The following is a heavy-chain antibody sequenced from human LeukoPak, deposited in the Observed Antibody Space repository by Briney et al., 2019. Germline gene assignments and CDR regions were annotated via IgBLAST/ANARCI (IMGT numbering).Heavy chain of an antibody. CDR3: AKWRSVLTPPDV. V-gene: IGHV3-23*01. CDR1: GFTFSSYG. J-gene: IGHJ6*04. Sequence: GGSLRLSCAASGFTFSSYGMSWVRQAPGKGLEWVSGISGSGGNTYYADSVKGRFTISRDNSKNTLYLQMNSLRAEDMAVYYCAKWRSVLTPPDVWGKGTTVAISS. CDR2: ISGSGGNT. D-gene: IGHD2-8*01.